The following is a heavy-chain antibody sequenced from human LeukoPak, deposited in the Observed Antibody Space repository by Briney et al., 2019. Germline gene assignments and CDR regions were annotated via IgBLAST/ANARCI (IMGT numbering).Heavy chain of an antibody. Sequence: PGGSLRLSCAASAFSLNAYNMNWVRQAPGKGLEWVSSISYTGTYIYYADSVKGRFTISRDNAQNSLYLQMNSLRAEDTAIYYCVRDRGTYRPIDYWGQGTLVAVSS. D-gene: IGHD1-26*01. CDR3: VRDRGTYRPIDY. V-gene: IGHV3-21*04. J-gene: IGHJ4*02. CDR1: AFSLNAYN. CDR2: ISYTGTYI.